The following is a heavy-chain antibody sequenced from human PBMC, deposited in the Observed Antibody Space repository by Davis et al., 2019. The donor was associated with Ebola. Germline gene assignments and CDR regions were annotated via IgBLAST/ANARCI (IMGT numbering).Heavy chain of an antibody. CDR3: ARGTSNYGSIGLNAFDI. CDR1: GGTISSGGYY. CDR2: IYYSGST. Sequence: PSETLSLTCTVSGGTISSGGYYWSWIRQHPGKGLAWIGYIYYSGSTYYNPSLKSRVTISVATSKNQFCRKLRSVTAADTAAYYWARGTSNYGSIGLNAFDIWGQGTMVTVSS. V-gene: IGHV4-31*03. J-gene: IGHJ3*02. D-gene: IGHD4-11*01.